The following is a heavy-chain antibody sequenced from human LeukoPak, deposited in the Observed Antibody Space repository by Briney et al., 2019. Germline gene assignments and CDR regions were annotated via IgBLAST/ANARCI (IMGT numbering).Heavy chain of an antibody. Sequence: ASETLSLTCAVYGGSFSGYYWSWIRQPPGKGLEWIGEINHSGSTNYNPSLKSRVTISVDTSKNQCSLKLSSVTAADTAVYYCARYYGEYGEDYWGQGTLVTVSS. CDR2: INHSGST. V-gene: IGHV4-34*01. J-gene: IGHJ4*02. CDR3: ARYYGEYGEDY. CDR1: GGSFSGYY. D-gene: IGHD4-17*01.